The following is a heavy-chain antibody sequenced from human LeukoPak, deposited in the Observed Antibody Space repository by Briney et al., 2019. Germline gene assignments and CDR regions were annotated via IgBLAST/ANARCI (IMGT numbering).Heavy chain of an antibody. V-gene: IGHV3-21*01. J-gene: IGHJ4*02. CDR3: AMSNYCGGDCYTLSFDY. CDR2: ISSSSSYI. CDR1: GFTFSSYS. Sequence: PGGSLRLSCAASGFTFSSYSMNWVRQAPGKGLEWVSSISSSSSYIYYADSVEGRFTISRDNAKNSLYLQMNSLRAEDTAVYYCAMSNYCGGDCYTLSFDYWGQGTLVTVSS. D-gene: IGHD2-21*02.